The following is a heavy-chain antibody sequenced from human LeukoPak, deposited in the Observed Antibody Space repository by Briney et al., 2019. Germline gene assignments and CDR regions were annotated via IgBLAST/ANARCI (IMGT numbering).Heavy chain of an antibody. D-gene: IGHD6-19*01. Sequence: SETLSLTCTVSGGSISSYYWSWIRQPPGKGLEWIGYIYYSGSTNYNPSLKSRVTISVDTSKNQFSLKLSSVTAADTAVYYCARHIAVAGTGGPDWFDPWGQGTLVTVSS. CDR2: IYYSGST. V-gene: IGHV4-59*08. J-gene: IGHJ5*02. CDR1: GGSISSYY. CDR3: ARHIAVAGTGGPDWFDP.